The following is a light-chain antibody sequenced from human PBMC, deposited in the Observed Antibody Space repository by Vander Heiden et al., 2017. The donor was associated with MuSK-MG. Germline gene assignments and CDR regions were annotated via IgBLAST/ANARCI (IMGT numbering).Light chain of an antibody. CDR2: RNN. CDR3: AAWGGGLSAVV. J-gene: IGLJ2*01. Sequence: QSLLPPPPSPSGTPGQVFTICCSGSSSNMGNNDVDWYRQLPGTAPKRRSVRNNQRPSGVPDRFSGSKSGTSAYLDTSGLWSEDETDYDGAAWGGGLSAVVFGGGTKLTVL. CDR1: SSNMGNND. V-gene: IGLV1-47*03.